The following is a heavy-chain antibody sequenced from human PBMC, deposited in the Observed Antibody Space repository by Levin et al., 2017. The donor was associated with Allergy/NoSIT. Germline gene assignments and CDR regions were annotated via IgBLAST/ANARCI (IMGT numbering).Heavy chain of an antibody. CDR1: GFTFSSYS. Sequence: SCAASGFTFSSYSMNWVRQAPGKGLEWVSSISSSSSYIYYADSVKGRFTISRDNAKNSLYLQMNSLRAEDTAVYYCARSIVGVVVAATDSFDYWGQGTLVTVSS. D-gene: IGHD2-15*01. CDR3: ARSIVGVVVAATDSFDY. J-gene: IGHJ4*02. CDR2: ISSSSSYI. V-gene: IGHV3-21*01.